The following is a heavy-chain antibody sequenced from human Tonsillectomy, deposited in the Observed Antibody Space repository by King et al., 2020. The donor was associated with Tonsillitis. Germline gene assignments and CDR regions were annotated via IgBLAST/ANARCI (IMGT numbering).Heavy chain of an antibody. V-gene: IGHV4-39*01. CDR1: GGSISKSDQY. D-gene: IGHD1-26*01. CDR2: MYYSGTV. J-gene: IGHJ4*02. Sequence: LQLQESGPGVVKPSETLSLTCTVSGGSISKSDQYWAWIRQPPGKGLEWIGYMYYSGTVFYNPSLKSRITISGGTSENRFSLKLSSVTAADTAVYFCARYVSGTFDYWGQGALVTVSS. CDR3: ARYVSGTFDY.